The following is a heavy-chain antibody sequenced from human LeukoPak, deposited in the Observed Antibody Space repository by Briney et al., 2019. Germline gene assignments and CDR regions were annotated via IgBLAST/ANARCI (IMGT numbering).Heavy chain of an antibody. D-gene: IGHD3-22*01. CDR2: IYHSGST. CDR1: GYSISSGYY. J-gene: IGHJ4*02. V-gene: IGHV4-38-2*02. Sequence: SETLSLTCTVSGYSISSGYYWGWIRQPPGKGLEWIGSIYHSGSTYYNPSLKSRVTISVDTSKNQFSLKLSSVTAADTAVYYCARDTYYYDSSGYFSFDYWGQGTLVTVSS. CDR3: ARDTYYYDSSGYFSFDY.